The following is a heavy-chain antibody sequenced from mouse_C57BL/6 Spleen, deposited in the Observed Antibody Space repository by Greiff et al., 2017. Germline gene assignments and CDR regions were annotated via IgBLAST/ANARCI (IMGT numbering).Heavy chain of an antibody. CDR2: IDPSDSYT. CDR1: GYTFTSYW. Sequence: VQLQQPGAELVMPGASVKLSCKASGYTFTSYWMHWVKQRPGQGLEWIGEIDPSDSYTNYNQKFKGKSTLTVDKSSSTAYMQLSSLTSEDSAVYYCARVYYGMDYWGQGTSVTVSS. J-gene: IGHJ4*01. CDR3: ARVYYGMDY. V-gene: IGHV1-69*01.